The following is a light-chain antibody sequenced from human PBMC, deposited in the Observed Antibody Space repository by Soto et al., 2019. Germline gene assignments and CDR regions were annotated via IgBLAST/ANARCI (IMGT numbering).Light chain of an antibody. CDR2: KAF. CDR1: QSISIW. CDR3: QQYSTYTPRT. Sequence: DIQMNQSPSTLYASVGDRVTITCRASQSISIWLAWYQQKPGQAPKILIYKAFSLESGVPSRFSGSGSGTEFTLTISSLQPDDFATYYCQQYSTYTPRTFGQGTKLDIK. J-gene: IGKJ1*01. V-gene: IGKV1-5*03.